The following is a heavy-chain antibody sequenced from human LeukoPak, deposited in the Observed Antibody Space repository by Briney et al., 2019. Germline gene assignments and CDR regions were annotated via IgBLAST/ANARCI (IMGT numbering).Heavy chain of an antibody. J-gene: IGHJ4*02. CDR3: ARDVSHYDRSGYSLDY. CDR1: GFIFSTYA. V-gene: IGHV3-30*04. CDR2: ISYDGRNK. Sequence: GRSLRLPCAASGFIFSTYAIHWVRQAPGKGLEWVAVISYDGRNKYYADSVKGRFSISRDNSKNTLSLQMNSLRPEDTALYYCARDVSHYDRSGYSLDYWGQGTLVTVSS. D-gene: IGHD3-22*01.